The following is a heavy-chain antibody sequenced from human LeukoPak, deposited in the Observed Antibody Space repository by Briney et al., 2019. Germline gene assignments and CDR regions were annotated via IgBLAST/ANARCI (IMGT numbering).Heavy chain of an antibody. CDR2: IIPIFGTA. D-gene: IGHD1-26*01. V-gene: IGHV1-69*13. CDR3: ARDPRGIVGAHLYYFDY. Sequence: ASVKVSCKASGGTFSSYAISWVRQAPGQGLEWMGGIIPIFGTANYAQKFQGRVTITADESTSTAYMELSSLRSEDTAVYYCARDPRGIVGAHLYYFDYWGQGTLVTVSS. J-gene: IGHJ4*02. CDR1: GGTFSSYA.